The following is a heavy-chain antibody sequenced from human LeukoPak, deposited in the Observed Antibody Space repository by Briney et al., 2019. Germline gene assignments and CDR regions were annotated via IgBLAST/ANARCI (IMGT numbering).Heavy chain of an antibody. Sequence: GGSLRLSCAASGFTVNNNYMTWVRQAPGKGLEWVSVLYGNGITYYADSVKGRFTISRDGSKNTLYLQMNSLRAEDTAIYYCARGITMMIVAPGYWGQGTLVTVSS. CDR3: ARGITMMIVAPGY. V-gene: IGHV3-53*01. CDR2: LYGNGIT. CDR1: GFTVNNNY. J-gene: IGHJ4*02. D-gene: IGHD3-22*01.